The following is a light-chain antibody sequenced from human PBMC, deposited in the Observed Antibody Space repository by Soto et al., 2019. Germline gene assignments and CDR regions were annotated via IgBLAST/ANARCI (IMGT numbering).Light chain of an antibody. V-gene: IGLV1-51*02. CDR1: SFNVGNNY. Sequence: QSVLTQTPSISAAPGQTVTISCSGSSFNVGNNYVSWYQQLPGSAPKLLISENDKRPSDVPDRFSGSKSGTTATLGITGLQTGYEADYYCGTWDASLAAGVFGGGTKLTVL. J-gene: IGLJ3*02. CDR2: END. CDR3: GTWDASLAAGV.